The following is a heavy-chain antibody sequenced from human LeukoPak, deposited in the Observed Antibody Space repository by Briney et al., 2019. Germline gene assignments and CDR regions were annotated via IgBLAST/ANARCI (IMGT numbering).Heavy chain of an antibody. CDR2: IYYSGST. V-gene: IGHV4-59*01. D-gene: IGHD3-22*01. Sequence: SETLSLTCTVSGGSISSYYWSWIRQPPGKGLEWIGYIYYSGSTNYNPSLKSRVTISVDTSKNQFSLKLSSVTAADTAVYYCARGLGYFDYWGQGTLVTVSA. CDR3: ARGLGYFDY. CDR1: GGSISSYY. J-gene: IGHJ4*02.